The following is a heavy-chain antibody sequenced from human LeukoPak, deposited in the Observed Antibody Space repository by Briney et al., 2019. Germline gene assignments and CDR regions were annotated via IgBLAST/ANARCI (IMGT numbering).Heavy chain of an antibody. V-gene: IGHV4-4*07. CDR1: GGSVGSFSIYY. D-gene: IGHD3-22*01. CDR3: AMYNYDTSGFDY. J-gene: IGHJ4*02. Sequence: SETLSLTCSVSGGSVGSFSIYYWSWVRQPPGKGLEWIGRIYTGCSTSTSYNPSLKSRVSISVDKSKNHFSLALRSVTAADTAVYYCAMYNYDTSGFDYWGQGTRVTVSS. CDR2: IYTGCST.